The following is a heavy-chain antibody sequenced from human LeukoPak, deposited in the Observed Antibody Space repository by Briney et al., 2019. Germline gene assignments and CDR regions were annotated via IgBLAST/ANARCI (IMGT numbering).Heavy chain of an antibody. CDR2: INPNSGGT. J-gene: IGHJ6*03. D-gene: IGHD1-26*01. CDR3: AREQVQGGSVGAPTGYYYYMDV. V-gene: IGHV1-2*02. Sequence: ASVKVSCKASGYTFTGYYMHWVRQAPGQGLEWMGWINPNSGGTNYAQKFQGRVTMTRDTSISTAYMELSRLRSDDTAVYYCAREQVQGGSVGAPTGYYYYMDVWGKGTTVTVSS. CDR1: GYTFTGYY.